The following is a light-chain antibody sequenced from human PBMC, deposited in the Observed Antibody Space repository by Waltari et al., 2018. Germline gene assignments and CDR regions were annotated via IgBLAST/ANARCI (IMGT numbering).Light chain of an antibody. CDR2: DAS. J-gene: IGKJ4*01. Sequence: EIVLTQSQDTLASAPGGRAALSCRHSQSVSSYLAWYQPQPAQAPRLLIYDASNRATGIPARVRCRGSGTDFGRIISSRAPEELAVYYWQRRSNWPARSFGGGTQVEIK. CDR3: QRRSNWPARS. CDR1: QSVSSY. V-gene: IGKV3-11*01.